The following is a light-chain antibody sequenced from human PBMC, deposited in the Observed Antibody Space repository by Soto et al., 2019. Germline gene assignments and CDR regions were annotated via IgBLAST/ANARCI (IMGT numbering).Light chain of an antibody. Sequence: QSALTQPASVSGSPGQSITISCTGTSSDVGGYDYVSWYQLHPGKAPKLMVFEVSNRPSGVSYRFSGSKSGNTASLTISGLQAEDEADYFCSSFTGTTTLDVFGTGTKVTVL. CDR2: EVS. V-gene: IGLV2-14*01. CDR3: SSFTGTTTLDV. J-gene: IGLJ1*01. CDR1: SSDVGGYDY.